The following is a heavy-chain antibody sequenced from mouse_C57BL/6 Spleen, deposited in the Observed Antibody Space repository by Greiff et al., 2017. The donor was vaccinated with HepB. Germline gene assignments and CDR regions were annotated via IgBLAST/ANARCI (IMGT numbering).Heavy chain of an antibody. CDR1: GFTFSDYG. CDR3: ARPRVTHWYFDV. D-gene: IGHD2-1*01. CDR2: ISSGSSTI. Sequence: EVKLVESGGGLVKPGGSLKLSCAASGFTFSDYGMHWVRQAPEKGLEWVAYISSGSSTIYYADTVKGRFTIFRDNAKNTLFLQMTSLRSEDTAMYYCARPRVTHWYFDVWGTGTTVTVSS. V-gene: IGHV5-17*01. J-gene: IGHJ1*03.